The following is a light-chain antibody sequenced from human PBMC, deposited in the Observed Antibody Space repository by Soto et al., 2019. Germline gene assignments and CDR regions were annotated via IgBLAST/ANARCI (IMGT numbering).Light chain of an antibody. CDR1: QSVSSSY. CDR2: GAS. V-gene: IGKV3-20*01. J-gene: IGKJ1*01. CDR3: QQFGSSSWT. Sequence: DSVLTQSPGTLSLSPGEKTTLSCRARQSVSSSYLAWYQQKPGQAPRLLIYGASSRATGIPDRFSGSGSGTDFTLTVSRLEPEDFAVYYCQQFGSSSWTFGQGTKVDIK.